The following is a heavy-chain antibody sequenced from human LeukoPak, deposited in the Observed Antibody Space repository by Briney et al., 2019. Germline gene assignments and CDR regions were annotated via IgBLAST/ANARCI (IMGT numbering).Heavy chain of an antibody. Sequence: PGGSLRLSCAASGFSFSAYTFNWVRQAPGKGLEWVSYINSGTTTYYADSVKGRFTISRDNAKNSVYIQMSSLRAEDTAVYYCASGFNYGYFRYWGPGTLVTASS. CDR3: ASGFNYGYFRY. D-gene: IGHD5-18*01. J-gene: IGHJ4*02. CDR2: INSGTTT. CDR1: GFSFSAYT. V-gene: IGHV3-48*01.